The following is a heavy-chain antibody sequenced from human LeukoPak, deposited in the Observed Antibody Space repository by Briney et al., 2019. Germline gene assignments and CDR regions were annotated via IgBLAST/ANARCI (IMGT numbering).Heavy chain of an antibody. Sequence: GGSLRLSCAASGFTVSSNYMSWVRQAPGKGLEWVSVIYSGGSTYYADSVKGRFTISRDNSKNSLYLQMNCLRAEDTAVYYCASLGCSSTSCYNYWGQGTLVTVSS. J-gene: IGHJ4*02. CDR1: GFTVSSNY. V-gene: IGHV3-66*01. CDR2: IYSGGST. CDR3: ASLGCSSTSCYNY. D-gene: IGHD2-2*02.